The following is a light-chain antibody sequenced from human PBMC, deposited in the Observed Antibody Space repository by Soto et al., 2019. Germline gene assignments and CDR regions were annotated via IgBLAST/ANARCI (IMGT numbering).Light chain of an antibody. CDR1: SSNIGAGYD. V-gene: IGLV1-40*01. CDR2: ANG. Sequence: VLTQPPSMSGAPGQRFTISCTGSSSNIGAGYDVHWYQQLPGTAPKLLIYANGNRPSGVPDRFSGSKSGTSASLAITGLQAEDEADYYCQSYDRSLSGYVLGTGTKVTVL. CDR3: QSYDRSLSGYV. J-gene: IGLJ1*01.